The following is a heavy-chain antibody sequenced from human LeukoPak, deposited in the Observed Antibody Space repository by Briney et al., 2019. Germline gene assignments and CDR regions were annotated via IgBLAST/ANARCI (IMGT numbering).Heavy chain of an antibody. D-gene: IGHD4-17*01. CDR3: ATQGYGDYVY. CDR2: ISSSSSYI. V-gene: IGHV3-21*01. CDR1: GFTFSSYS. J-gene: IGHJ4*02. Sequence: GGSLRLSCAASGFTFSSYSMNWVRQAPGKGLEWVSSISSSSSYIYYADSVKGLFTISRDNAKNSLYLQMNSLRAEDTAVYYCATQGYGDYVYWGQGTLVTVSS.